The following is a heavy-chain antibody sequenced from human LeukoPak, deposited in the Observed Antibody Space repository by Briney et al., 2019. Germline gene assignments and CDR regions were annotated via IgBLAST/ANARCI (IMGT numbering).Heavy chain of an antibody. V-gene: IGHV1-2*02. CDR2: IDPNSGGT. CDR3: ARHPYSGSYHFDY. J-gene: IGHJ4*02. CDR1: GYIFTGYY. Sequence: ASVKVSCKASGYIFTGYYMHWVRQAPGQGLEWMGWIDPNSGGTNSAQKFQGRVTMTRDTSISTAYMELSRLTSDDTAVYYCARHPYSGSYHFDYWGQGTLVTVSS. D-gene: IGHD1-26*01.